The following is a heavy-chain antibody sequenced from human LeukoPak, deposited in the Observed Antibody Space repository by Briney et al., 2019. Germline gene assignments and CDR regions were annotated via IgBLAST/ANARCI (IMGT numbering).Heavy chain of an antibody. CDR2: IYRGGST. V-gene: IGHV3-53*01. J-gene: IGHJ4*02. CDR1: GFTHSSNY. Sequence: PGGSLTLFCAASGFTHSSNYMMCVRQAPGEGLECVSVIYRGGSTYYAHSVKGRYTISRDNPKNTVYLQMNSLSAEDTAVYYCASPAVWGELSLRYWGQGTLVTVSS. D-gene: IGHD3-16*02. CDR3: ASPAVWGELSLRY.